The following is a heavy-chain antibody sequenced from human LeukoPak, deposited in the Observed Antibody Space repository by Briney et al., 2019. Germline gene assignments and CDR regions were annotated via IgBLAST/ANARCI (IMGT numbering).Heavy chain of an antibody. Sequence: PGGSLRLSCAASGFTFSSYAMSRVRQAPGKGLEWVSSISGSGGRTHYADSVKGRFTISRDNSKTTLYLQMNSLRAEDTAVYYCATPPTVTRNYWGQGTLVTVSS. CDR3: ATPPTVTRNY. V-gene: IGHV3-23*01. CDR2: ISGSGGRT. D-gene: IGHD4-17*01. CDR1: GFTFSSYA. J-gene: IGHJ4*02.